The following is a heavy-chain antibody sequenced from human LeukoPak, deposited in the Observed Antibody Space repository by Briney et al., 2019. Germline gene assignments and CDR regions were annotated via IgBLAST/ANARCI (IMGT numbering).Heavy chain of an antibody. CDR2: ISNDGSIT. Sequence: PGGSLRLSCAASGLSFSSYGMHWVRQAPGKGLEWVAVISNDGSITKYGDSVKGRFTISRDNSKNTLYVQMNSLRTDDAAVYYCAKSKSPYPMDYIFDFWGQGTLVTVSS. CDR1: GLSFSSYG. J-gene: IGHJ4*02. CDR3: AKSKSPYPMDYIFDF. V-gene: IGHV3-30*18. D-gene: IGHD4-11*01.